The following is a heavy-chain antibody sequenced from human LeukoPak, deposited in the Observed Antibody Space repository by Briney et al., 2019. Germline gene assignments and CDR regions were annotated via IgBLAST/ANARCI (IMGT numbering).Heavy chain of an antibody. V-gene: IGHV1-69*13. D-gene: IGHD3-3*01. CDR2: IIPIFGTA. J-gene: IGHJ6*03. CDR1: GGTFSSYA. Sequence: SVKVSCKASGGTFSSYAISWVRQAPGQGLEWMGGIIPIFGTANYAQKFQGRVTITAGESTSTAYMELSSLRSEDTAVYYCARGAAYDFWSGYPYYYYMDVWGKGTTVTVSS. CDR3: ARGAAYDFWSGYPYYYYMDV.